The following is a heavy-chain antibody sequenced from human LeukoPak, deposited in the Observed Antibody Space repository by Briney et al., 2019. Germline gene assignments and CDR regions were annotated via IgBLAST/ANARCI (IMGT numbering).Heavy chain of an antibody. D-gene: IGHD3-10*01. CDR1: GFTFSSYA. V-gene: IGHV3-23*01. J-gene: IGHJ3*02. CDR3: AKDVPYGSGSYYSGWSDAFDI. CDR2: ISGSGGST. Sequence: QPGGSLRLSCAASGFTFSSYAMSWVRQAPGKGLEWVSAISGSGGSTYYADSVKGRFTISRDNSKNTLYLQMNSLRAEDTAVYYCAKDVPYGSGSYYSGWSDAFDIWGQGTMVTVSS.